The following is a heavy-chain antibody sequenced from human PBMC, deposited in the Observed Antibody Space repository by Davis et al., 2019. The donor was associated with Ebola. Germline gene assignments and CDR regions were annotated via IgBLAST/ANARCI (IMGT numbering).Heavy chain of an antibody. V-gene: IGHV3-11*01. J-gene: IGHJ1*01. D-gene: IGHD4-17*01. CDR2: ISSSGVII. Sequence: PGGSLRLSCAASGFVFGDYYMTWIRQAPGKGLECVSHISSSGVIIDYADSVKGRFTVSRDNANNLLSLQMNNLRADDTATYYCARDYGDYETGTDSLDIWGQGAQVTVTS. CDR3: ARDYGDYETGTDSLDI. CDR1: GFVFGDYY.